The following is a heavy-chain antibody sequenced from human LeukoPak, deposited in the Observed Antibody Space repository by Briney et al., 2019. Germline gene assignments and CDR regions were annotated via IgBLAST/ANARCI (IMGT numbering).Heavy chain of an antibody. Sequence: ASVKVSCKASGYTFTSCDINWVRQATGQGLEWMGWMNPNSGNTGYAQKFQGRVTMTRNTSISTAYMELSSLRSEDTAVYYCARRPPYYDFWSGYYDDYWGQGTLVTVSS. CDR3: ARRPPYYDFWSGYYDDY. CDR1: GYTFTSCD. D-gene: IGHD3-3*01. V-gene: IGHV1-8*01. J-gene: IGHJ4*02. CDR2: MNPNSGNT.